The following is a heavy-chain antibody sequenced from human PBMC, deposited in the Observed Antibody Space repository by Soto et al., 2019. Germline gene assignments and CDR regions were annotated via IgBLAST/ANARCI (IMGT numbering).Heavy chain of an antibody. CDR2: IYYSGST. D-gene: IGHD6-19*01. V-gene: IGHV4-39*01. J-gene: IGHJ6*02. Sequence: PSETLSLTCTVSGGSISSSSYYWGWIRQPPGKGLEWIGGIYYSGSTYYNPSLKSRVTISVDTSKNQFSLKLSSVTAADTAVYYCATKTGGGWEDGMDVWGQGTTVTVSS. CDR3: ATKTGGGWEDGMDV. CDR1: GGSISSSSYY.